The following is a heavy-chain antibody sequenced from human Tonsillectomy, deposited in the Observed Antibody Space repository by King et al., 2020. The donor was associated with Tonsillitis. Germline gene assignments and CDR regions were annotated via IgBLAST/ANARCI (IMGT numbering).Heavy chain of an antibody. CDR3: AKNRDSSGWYLAQDVFDY. CDR2: ISGGGGST. D-gene: IGHD6-19*01. J-gene: IGHJ4*02. CDR1: GFTFSSYA. Sequence: VQLVESGGGFVQPGGSLRLSCAASGFTFSSYAMSWVRLAPGKGLEWVSAISGGGGSTYYADSVKGRFTISRDNSKNTLYLQMNSLGAEDTAIYYCAKNRDSSGWYLAQDVFDYWGQGTLVTVSS. V-gene: IGHV3-23*04.